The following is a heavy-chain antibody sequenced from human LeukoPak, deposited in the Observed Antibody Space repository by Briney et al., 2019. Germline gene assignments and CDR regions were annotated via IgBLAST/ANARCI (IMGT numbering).Heavy chain of an antibody. CDR1: GGTFSSYA. CDR3: ARDPELRVVPAAPRSYGMDV. V-gene: IGHV1-69*01. J-gene: IGHJ6*02. Sequence: ASVKVSCKASGGTFSSYAISWVRQAPGQGLEWMGGIIPIFGTANYAKKFQGRVTITADESTSTAYMELSSLRSEDTAVYYCARDPELRVVPAAPRSYGMDVWGQGTTVTVSS. D-gene: IGHD2-2*01. CDR2: IIPIFGTA.